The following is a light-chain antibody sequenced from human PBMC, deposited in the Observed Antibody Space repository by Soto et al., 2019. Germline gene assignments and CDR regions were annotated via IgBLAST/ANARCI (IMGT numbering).Light chain of an antibody. J-gene: IGLJ1*01. V-gene: IGLV2-14*01. CDR2: EVS. CDR3: SSYTSSSTLYV. CDR1: SIEVGSYNY. Sequence: QSVLTQPASMSGSPGQSITISCTGTSIEVGSYNYVSWYQQHPGKALKLMIYEVSNRPSGVSNRFSGSKSGNTASLTISGLQAEDEADYYCSSYTSSSTLYVFGTGTKVTVL.